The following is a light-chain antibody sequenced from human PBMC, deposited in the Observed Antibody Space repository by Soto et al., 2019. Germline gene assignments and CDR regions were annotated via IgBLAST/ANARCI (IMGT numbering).Light chain of an antibody. J-gene: IGLJ1*01. Sequence: VLTQPPSVSVAPEKTARITCGGNNIGSKRVHWYRQKPGQAPVLVIYYDSDRPSGIPERFSGSNSGNTATLTISRVEAGDEADYYCQVWDITTDHYVFGTGTKVTVL. CDR3: QVWDITTDHYV. V-gene: IGLV3-21*04. CDR1: NIGSKR. CDR2: YDS.